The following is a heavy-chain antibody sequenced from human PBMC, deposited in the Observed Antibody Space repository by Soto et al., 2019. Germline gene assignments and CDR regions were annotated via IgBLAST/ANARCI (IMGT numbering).Heavy chain of an antibody. D-gene: IGHD3-22*01. J-gene: IGHJ4*02. CDR2: ISAYNGNT. CDR3: AGVHYYGSSAFDY. Sequence: QVQLVQSGAEVKKPGASVKVSCKASGYTFTSYGISWVRQAPGQGLEWMGWISAYNGNTNYAQKLQGRVTMTTDTAPSTAYKEMRSLRSDDTAVYYCAGVHYYGSSAFDYWGQGTLVTVSS. V-gene: IGHV1-18*01. CDR1: GYTFTSYG.